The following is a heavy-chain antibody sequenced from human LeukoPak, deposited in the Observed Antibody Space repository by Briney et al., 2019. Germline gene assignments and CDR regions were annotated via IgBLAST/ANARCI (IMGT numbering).Heavy chain of an antibody. D-gene: IGHD3-22*01. Sequence: SVKVSCKASGGTFSSYAISWVRQAPGQGLEWMGGIIPIFGTANYAQKFQGRVTITTDESTSTAYMELSSLRSEDTAVYYCARSPYYYDSSGCDLDYWGQGTLVTVSS. V-gene: IGHV1-69*05. CDR3: ARSPYYYDSSGCDLDY. CDR1: GGTFSSYA. CDR2: IIPIFGTA. J-gene: IGHJ4*02.